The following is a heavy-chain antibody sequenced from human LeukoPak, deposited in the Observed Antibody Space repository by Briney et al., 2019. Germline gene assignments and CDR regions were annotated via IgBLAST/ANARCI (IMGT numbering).Heavy chain of an antibody. CDR2: VAPDGVSA. J-gene: IGHJ4*02. CDR1: GFPLSNFW. V-gene: IGHV3-74*01. CDR3: VRDRLNAFDY. D-gene: IGHD1-1*01. Sequence: GGSLRLSCAASGFPLSNFWMHWVRRVPGRGLVWVARVAPDGVSAVYADSVKGRFTISTDNAKNSVYLQMNSLRDEDTAVYYCVRDRLNAFDYWGQGTLVAVSS.